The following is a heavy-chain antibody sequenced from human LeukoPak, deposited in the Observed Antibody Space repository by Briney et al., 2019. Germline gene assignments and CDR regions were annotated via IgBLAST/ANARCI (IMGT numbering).Heavy chain of an antibody. CDR1: GGSFSGYY. J-gene: IGHJ4*02. CDR3: ARIHRYCSGGACYVLDN. Sequence: PSETLSLTCAVYGGSFSGYYWSWIRQPPGKGLEWIGEINHSGGTNYNPSLKSRVTISVDTSKNQFSLKLSSVTAADTAVYYCARIHRYCSGGACYVLDNWGQGTLVAVSS. CDR2: INHSGGT. D-gene: IGHD2-15*01. V-gene: IGHV4-34*01.